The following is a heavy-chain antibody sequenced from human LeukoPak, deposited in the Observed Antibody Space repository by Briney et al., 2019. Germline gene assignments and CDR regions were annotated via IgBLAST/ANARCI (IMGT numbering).Heavy chain of an antibody. V-gene: IGHV4-39*01. CDR1: RDSIGAYNYY. Sequence: SETLSLTCIVSRDSIGAYNYYWAWIRQPPGKGLEWIGSIYYSGSTYYNPSLKSRVTITVYTSKNQFSLKLSSGSAGDKPVYYCVRLHDYHNWFDPWGQGTLVTVSS. D-gene: IGHD4-11*01. J-gene: IGHJ5*02. CDR3: VRLHDYHNWFDP. CDR2: IYYSGST.